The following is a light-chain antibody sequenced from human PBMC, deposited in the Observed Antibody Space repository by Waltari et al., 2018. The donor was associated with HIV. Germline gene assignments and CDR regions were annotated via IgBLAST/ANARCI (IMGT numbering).Light chain of an antibody. V-gene: IGKV3-11*01. J-gene: IGKJ4*01. CDR3: QQRTNWI. CDR1: QSVSHH. Sequence: DIVLTQSPATLSLSPGERATLSCRASQSVSHHLAWYQQKPGQAPRLLIYDASSRATGIPARFSGSGSGTDFTLTISSLEPEDFAVYYCQQRTNWIFGGGTKVEIK. CDR2: DAS.